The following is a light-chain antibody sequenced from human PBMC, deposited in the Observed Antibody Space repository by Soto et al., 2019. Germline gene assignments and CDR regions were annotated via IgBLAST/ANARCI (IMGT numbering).Light chain of an antibody. CDR3: QQYNNWPPGT. Sequence: IDIAQSPVTLSVSPGERATLSCRASQSVSSNLAWYQQKPGQAPRLLIYGASTRATGIPARFSGSGSGTEFTLTISSLQSEDFAVYYCQQYNNWPPGTFGQGTKVDIK. J-gene: IGKJ1*01. CDR1: QSVSSN. V-gene: IGKV3-15*01. CDR2: GAS.